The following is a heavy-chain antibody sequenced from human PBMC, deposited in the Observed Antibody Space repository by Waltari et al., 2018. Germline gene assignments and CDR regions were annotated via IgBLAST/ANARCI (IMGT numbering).Heavy chain of an antibody. CDR2: IYHGGST. CDR1: GYSISSGYY. CDR3: AREGDGSGAFDY. V-gene: IGHV4-38-2*02. J-gene: IGHJ4*02. Sequence: QVQLQESGPGLVKPSETLSLTCTVSGYSISSGYYWGWIRQPPGKGLEWIGSIYHGGSTYYNPSLKSRVTISVDTSKNQFSLKLSSVTAADTAVYYCAREGDGSGAFDYWGQGTLVTVSS. D-gene: IGHD3-10*01.